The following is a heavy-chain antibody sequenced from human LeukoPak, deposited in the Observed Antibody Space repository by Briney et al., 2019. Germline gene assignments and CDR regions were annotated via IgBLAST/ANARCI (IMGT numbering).Heavy chain of an antibody. CDR1: GGSISSSSYY. Sequence: PSETLSLTCTVSGGSISSSSYYWGWIRQPPGKGLEWIGSIYYSGSTSGSTYYNPSLKSRVTISVDTSKNQFSLKLSSVTAADTAVYYCARESRDGYRDAFDIWGQGTMVTVSS. V-gene: IGHV4-39*07. CDR3: ARESRDGYRDAFDI. D-gene: IGHD5-24*01. J-gene: IGHJ3*02. CDR2: IYYSGSTSGST.